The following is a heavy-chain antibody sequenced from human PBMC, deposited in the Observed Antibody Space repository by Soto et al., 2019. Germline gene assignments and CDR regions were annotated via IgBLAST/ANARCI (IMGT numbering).Heavy chain of an antibody. V-gene: IGHV3-13*01. CDR3: ARRGIDTMSGFDALDV. CDR2: IVVAGDT. Sequence: GGSLRLSCTTSGFTFSTYDMHWVRQVTGKRLEWVAGIVVAGDTYYPDSVKGRFTISRENAKNSLYLQMDSLRVEDTAVYYCARRGIDTMSGFDALDVWGLGTKVTVSS. J-gene: IGHJ3*01. D-gene: IGHD6-25*01. CDR1: GFTFSTYD.